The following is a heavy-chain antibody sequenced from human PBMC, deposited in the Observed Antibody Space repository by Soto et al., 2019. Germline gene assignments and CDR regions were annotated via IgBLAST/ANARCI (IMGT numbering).Heavy chain of an antibody. CDR2: IYYSGST. D-gene: IGHD6-6*01. CDR3: ARHVRIRRGTREYSSSSSAFDI. Sequence: SETLSLTCTVSGGSISSSSYYRGWIRQPPGKGLEWIGSIYYSGSTYYNPSLKSRVTISVDTSKNQFSLKLSSVTAADTAVYYCARHVRIRRGTREYSSSSSAFDIWGQGTMVTVSS. J-gene: IGHJ3*02. V-gene: IGHV4-39*01. CDR1: GGSISSSSYY.